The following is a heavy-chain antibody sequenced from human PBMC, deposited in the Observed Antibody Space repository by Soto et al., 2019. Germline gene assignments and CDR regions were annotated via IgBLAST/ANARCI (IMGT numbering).Heavy chain of an antibody. V-gene: IGHV3-23*01. CDR3: ARGSAYSDYDLEY. CDR1: GFTFSSYA. CDR2: ASGTGGSA. Sequence: GGSLRLSCAASGFTFSSYAMTWVRQAPGKGLEWVSGASGTGGSAYYADSVKGRFTISRDKSTSTLYLHMNSLRAEDTAVYYCARGSAYSDYDLEYWGQGTLVTVSS. J-gene: IGHJ4*02. D-gene: IGHD4-17*01.